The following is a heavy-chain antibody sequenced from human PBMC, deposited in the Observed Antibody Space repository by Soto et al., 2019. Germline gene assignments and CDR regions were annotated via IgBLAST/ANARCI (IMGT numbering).Heavy chain of an antibody. D-gene: IGHD1-1*01. Sequence: QVQLQESGPGLVKPSQTLSLTCTVSGVSISSGGYYWSWIRQHPGKGLEWIGYIYYTGSTYYNPSLKSRVSMSLDTSKNQFSLRLSFVTVADTAVYYCARGSQLERDAFDIWGQGTMVTVSS. CDR2: IYYTGST. V-gene: IGHV4-31*03. CDR3: ARGSQLERDAFDI. CDR1: GVSISSGGYY. J-gene: IGHJ3*02.